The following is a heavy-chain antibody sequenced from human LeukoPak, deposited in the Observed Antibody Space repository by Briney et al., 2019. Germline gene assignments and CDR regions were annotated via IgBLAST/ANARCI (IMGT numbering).Heavy chain of an antibody. V-gene: IGHV3-30*18. D-gene: IGHD6-19*01. Sequence: PGGSLRLSCAASGFPFSNHGMHWVRQAPGKGLEWVAVISYDGRNKYYADSVKGRFTISRDNSQNTLSLQMSSLRAEDTAVYYCVKDGDDSGWNYFDYWGQGTLVTVSS. CDR2: ISYDGRNK. CDR1: GFPFSNHG. CDR3: VKDGDDSGWNYFDY. J-gene: IGHJ4*02.